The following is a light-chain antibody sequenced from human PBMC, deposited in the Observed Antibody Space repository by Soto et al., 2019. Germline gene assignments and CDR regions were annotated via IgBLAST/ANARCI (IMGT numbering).Light chain of an antibody. Sequence: QSALTQPPSASGSPGQSVTISCTGTSSDVGGYNYVSWYQQHPGKAHKLMIYEVSKRPSGVPDLFSGSKSGNTASLTVSGRQAEDEADYYCSSYVGTNSYVFGTGTKLTVL. CDR3: SSYVGTNSYV. V-gene: IGLV2-8*01. CDR1: SSDVGGYNY. CDR2: EVS. J-gene: IGLJ1*01.